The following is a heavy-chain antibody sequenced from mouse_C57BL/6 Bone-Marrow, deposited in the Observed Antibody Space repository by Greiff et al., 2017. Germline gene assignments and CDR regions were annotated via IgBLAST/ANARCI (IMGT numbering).Heavy chain of an antibody. Sequence: QVQLKQPGAELVKPGASVKLSCTASGYTFTSYWITWVKQRPGQGLEWIGDINPGSGSTNYNESFKSRATLTVDTSPSTAYMQLSSLTSEDSAVYDCARCCYYFYWYFDVWGTGTTVTVSS. D-gene: IGHD2-3*01. CDR3: ARCCYYFYWYFDV. V-gene: IGHV1-55*01. CDR2: INPGSGST. J-gene: IGHJ1*03. CDR1: GYTFTSYW.